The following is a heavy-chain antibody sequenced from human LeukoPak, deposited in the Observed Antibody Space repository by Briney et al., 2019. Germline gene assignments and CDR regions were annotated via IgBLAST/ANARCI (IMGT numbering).Heavy chain of an antibody. Sequence: KSSETLSLTCTVSGYSISSGYYWGWIRQPPGKGLEWIGYIYYSGSTNYNPSLKSRVTISVDTSKNQFSLKLSSVTAADTAVYYCARGFDDILTGPSSLYAPYNWFDPWGQGTLVTVSS. D-gene: IGHD3-9*01. CDR2: IYYSGST. CDR1: GYSISSGYY. CDR3: ARGFDDILTGPSSLYAPYNWFDP. V-gene: IGHV4-61*01. J-gene: IGHJ5*02.